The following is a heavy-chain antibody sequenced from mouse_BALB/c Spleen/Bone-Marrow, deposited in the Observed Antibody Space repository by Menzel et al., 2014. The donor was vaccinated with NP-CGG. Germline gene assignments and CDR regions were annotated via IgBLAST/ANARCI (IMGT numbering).Heavy chain of an antibody. Sequence: DVKLVESGPDLVKPSQSLSLTCTVTGYSFTSGYSCWLIRQLAGNIQERMGFNPYSGSTNYNPSLKSRISITRDTSKNQFFLQLNSVTTKDTATYYCAKDDYGRSRFDYWGQGTLVTVSA. CDR1: GYSFTSGYS. CDR2: NPYSGST. J-gene: IGHJ3*01. CDR3: AKDDYGRSRFDY. V-gene: IGHV3-1*02. D-gene: IGHD1-1*01.